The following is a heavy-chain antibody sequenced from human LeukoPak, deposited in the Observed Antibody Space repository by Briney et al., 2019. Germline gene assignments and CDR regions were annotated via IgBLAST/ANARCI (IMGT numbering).Heavy chain of an antibody. J-gene: IGHJ4*02. CDR1: GFTFSSYA. CDR3: ARDASPTISSIGDY. V-gene: IGHV3-30*04. Sequence: GGSLRLSCAASGFTFSSYAMHWVRQAPGKGLEWVAVISYDGSNKYYADSVKGRFTISRDNSKNTLYLQMNSLRAEDTAVYYCARDASPTISSIGDYWGQGTLVTVSS. CDR2: ISYDGSNK. D-gene: IGHD4/OR15-4a*01.